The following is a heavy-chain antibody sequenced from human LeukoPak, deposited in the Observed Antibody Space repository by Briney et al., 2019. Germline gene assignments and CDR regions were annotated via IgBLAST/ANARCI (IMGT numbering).Heavy chain of an antibody. Sequence: PGGSLRLSCAASGFTVSTNYMSWVRQAPGKGLEWVSVIYSGDTTFYADSVRGKFTISRDNAKNSLYLQMNSLRAEDTAVYYCARGDGAMAFDYWGQGTLVTVSS. J-gene: IGHJ4*02. CDR2: IYSGDTT. CDR3: ARGDGAMAFDY. V-gene: IGHV3-66*01. CDR1: GFTVSTNY. D-gene: IGHD5-18*01.